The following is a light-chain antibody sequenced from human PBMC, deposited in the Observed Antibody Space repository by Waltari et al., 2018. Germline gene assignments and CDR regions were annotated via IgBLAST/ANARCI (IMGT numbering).Light chain of an antibody. CDR3: QQSYNTPQST. CDR1: QNINKY. V-gene: IGKV1-39*01. Sequence: DIQMTQFPSSLSVAVGDRVTITCRASQNINKYLNWYQHKPGKAPKLLIYAASSLLSGVPSRFSGSGSGTDFTLTISSLQPEDFATYYCQQSYNTPQSTFGQGTRLQIK. J-gene: IGKJ5*01. CDR2: AAS.